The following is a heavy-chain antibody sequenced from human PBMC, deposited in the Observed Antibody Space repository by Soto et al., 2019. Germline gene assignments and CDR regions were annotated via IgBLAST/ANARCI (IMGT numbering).Heavy chain of an antibody. Sequence: QLQLQESGPGLVKPSETLSLTCTGAGGSISSSSYYWGWIRQPPWKGLEWIGSIYYSGSTYYNPSLKSRVTISVDTCKNQCSLKLSSVTAADTAVYYCASTIAAAGTWFDPWGQGTLVTVSS. J-gene: IGHJ5*02. CDR3: ASTIAAAGTWFDP. D-gene: IGHD6-13*01. V-gene: IGHV4-39*01. CDR1: GGSISSSSYY. CDR2: IYYSGST.